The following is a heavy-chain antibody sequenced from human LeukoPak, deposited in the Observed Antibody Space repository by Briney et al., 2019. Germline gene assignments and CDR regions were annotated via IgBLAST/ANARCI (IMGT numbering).Heavy chain of an antibody. CDR2: IYYSGST. Sequence: PSETLSLTCTVSGGSISSYYWSCIRQPPGKGLEWIGYIYYSGSTNYNPSLKSRVTISVETSKNQFSLKLSAVTAADTAVYYCARVNDFWSGYYTNWFDPWGQGTLVTVSS. CDR1: GGSISSYY. J-gene: IGHJ5*02. D-gene: IGHD3-3*01. V-gene: IGHV4-59*01. CDR3: ARVNDFWSGYYTNWFDP.